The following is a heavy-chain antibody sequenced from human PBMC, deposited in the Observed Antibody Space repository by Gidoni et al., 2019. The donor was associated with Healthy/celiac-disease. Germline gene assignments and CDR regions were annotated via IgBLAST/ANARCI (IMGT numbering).Heavy chain of an antibody. V-gene: IGHV3-33*01. D-gene: IGHD6-19*01. J-gene: IGHJ6*02. CDR1: GFTFSSDG. CDR2: IWYDGSNK. Sequence: QVQMVESGGGVVQPGRSLRLSCPASGFTFSSDGMHWVRQAPGKGLEWVAVIWYDGSNKYYADSVKGRFTISRDNSKNTLYLQMNSLRAEDTAVYYCARVHTSYKRQQWGEVDGMDVWGQGTTVTVSS. CDR3: ARVHTSYKRQQWGEVDGMDV.